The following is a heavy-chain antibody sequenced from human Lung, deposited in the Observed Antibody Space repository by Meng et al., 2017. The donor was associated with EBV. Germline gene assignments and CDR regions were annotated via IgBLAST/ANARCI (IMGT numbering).Heavy chain of an antibody. CDR1: GGSLSRGCLY. J-gene: IGHJ4*02. D-gene: IGHD3-10*01. V-gene: IGHV4-31*02. Sequence: QGQREGSGPGPVKPSHARALPLPFSGGSLSRGCLYRRLIRPPPGEGLGLVGNLYFHGSWLQQPSPQDPGHVSIGTFKNQFSLNLSSVTAADTAVYYCANAGRFGESLGDYWGQGILVTVSS. CDR3: ANAGRFGESLGDY. CDR2: LYFHGSW.